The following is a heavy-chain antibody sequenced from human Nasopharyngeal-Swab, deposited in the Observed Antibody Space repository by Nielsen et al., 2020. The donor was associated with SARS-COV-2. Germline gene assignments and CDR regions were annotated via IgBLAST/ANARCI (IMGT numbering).Heavy chain of an antibody. Sequence: ASVKVSCKASGYTFSDYYMHWVRQAPGQGLEGMGRVNPNSGDTIYAQEFQGRVTMTGDTSIGTAYMELRRLISDDTAVYYCVRDDGGVPGIPETGPPGAFWGQGTLVTVSS. CDR1: GYTFSDYY. CDR3: VRDDGGVPGIPETGPPGAF. V-gene: IGHV1-2*06. CDR2: VNPNSGDT. J-gene: IGHJ4*02. D-gene: IGHD6-13*01.